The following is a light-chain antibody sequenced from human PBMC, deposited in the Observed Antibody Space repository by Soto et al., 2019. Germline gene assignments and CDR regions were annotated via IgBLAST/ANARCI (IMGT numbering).Light chain of an antibody. CDR3: QQYSTLPHT. CDR2: SIS. CDR1: QSVTNSF. Sequence: ENVLTQSPGILSLSPGERATLSCRASQSVTNSFFAWYQQKPGQAPRLLIYSISSSATGIPDRFSGSGSGTDCTVSISRLEPEDFVVYYCQQYSTLPHTFGQGTKLEV. V-gene: IGKV3-20*01. J-gene: IGKJ2*01.